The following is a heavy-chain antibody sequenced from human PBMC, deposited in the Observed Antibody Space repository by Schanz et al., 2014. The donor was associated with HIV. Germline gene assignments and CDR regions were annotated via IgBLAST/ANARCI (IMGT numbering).Heavy chain of an antibody. D-gene: IGHD6-13*01. CDR3: ARETSGFSTSWPPRYHYYGMDV. Sequence: QVELVESGGGVVQPGRSLRLSCAASGFTFSSYGMHWVRQAPGKGLEWVAVISYDGSIKEYADSVKGRFTISRDNSKNTLYLEMNSLRPEDTAVYYCARETSGFSTSWPPRYHYYGMDVWGQGTTVTVSS. V-gene: IGHV3-33*05. CDR2: ISYDGSIK. J-gene: IGHJ6*02. CDR1: GFTFSSYG.